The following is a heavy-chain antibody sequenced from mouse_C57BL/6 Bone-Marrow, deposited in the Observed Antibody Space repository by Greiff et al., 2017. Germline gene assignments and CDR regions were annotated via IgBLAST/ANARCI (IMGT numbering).Heavy chain of an antibody. J-gene: IGHJ4*01. Sequence: EVQLQESGGDLVKPGGSLKLSCAASGFTFTSYGMSWVRQTPDQRLEWVATISRGGSYTYYPDSVKGRFTISRDNAKNTLYLQMSSLKSEDTAVDYCARHGGLLFMDYWGQGTSVTVSS. CDR3: ARHGGLLFMDY. V-gene: IGHV5-6*01. CDR1: GFTFTSYG. D-gene: IGHD1-1*01. CDR2: ISRGGSYT.